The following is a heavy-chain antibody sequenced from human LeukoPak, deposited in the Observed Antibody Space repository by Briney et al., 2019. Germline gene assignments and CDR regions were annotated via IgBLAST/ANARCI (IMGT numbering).Heavy chain of an antibody. CDR1: GGSISSGPYS. J-gene: IGHJ4*02. CDR2: IYHSGSA. V-gene: IGHV4-30-4*07. Sequence: SQTLSLTCTVSGGSISSGPYSWAWIRQPLGKGLEWIVYIYHSGSASYNPSLMSRLTISVYTSKNQFSLKLSSVTAADTAVYYCARAKDSSGYYSLYYFDNWGQGTLVTVSS. CDR3: ARAKDSSGYYSLYYFDN. D-gene: IGHD3-22*01.